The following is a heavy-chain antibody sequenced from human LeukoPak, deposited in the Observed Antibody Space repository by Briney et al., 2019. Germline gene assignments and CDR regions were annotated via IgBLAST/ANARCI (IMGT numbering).Heavy chain of an antibody. CDR2: IIPILGIA. J-gene: IGHJ4*02. V-gene: IGHV1-69*04. Sequence: SVKVSCKASGCTFSNYAISWVRQAPGQGLEWMGRIIPILGIANYAQKFQGRVTITADKSTSTAYMELSSLRSEDTAVYYCARGDYIDYWGQGTLVTVSS. CDR3: ARGDYIDY. CDR1: GCTFSNYA.